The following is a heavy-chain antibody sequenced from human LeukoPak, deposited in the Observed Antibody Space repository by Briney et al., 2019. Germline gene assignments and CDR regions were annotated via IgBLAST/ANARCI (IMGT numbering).Heavy chain of an antibody. CDR1: GFTLSSYD. CDR3: ARAAYSSTWYSRYFDL. D-gene: IGHD6-13*01. J-gene: IGHJ2*01. CDR2: IGTAGEI. Sequence: GGSLRLSCAASGFTLSSYDIHWVRQATGKGLEWVSGIGTAGEIYYPGSVKGRFTISRENAKNSLYLQMNSLRAGDTAVYYCARAAYSSTWYSRYFDLWGRGALVTVSS. V-gene: IGHV3-13*01.